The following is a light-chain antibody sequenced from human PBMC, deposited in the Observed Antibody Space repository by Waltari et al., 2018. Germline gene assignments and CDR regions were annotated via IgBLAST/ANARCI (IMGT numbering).Light chain of an antibody. CDR1: VGVARG. CDR3: QHYVRLPAT. V-gene: IGKV3-20*01. CDR2: GAS. Sequence: CRDSVGVARGLEWYQQNAAQAPRLLIFGASNWATSIPDRFSGSVSETDFSLTISRLEPEDFAVYYCQHYVRLPATFGRGTKVEIK. J-gene: IGKJ1*01.